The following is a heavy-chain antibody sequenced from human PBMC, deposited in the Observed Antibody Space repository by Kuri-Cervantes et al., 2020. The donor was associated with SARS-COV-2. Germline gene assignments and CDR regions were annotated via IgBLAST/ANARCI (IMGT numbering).Heavy chain of an antibody. J-gene: IGHJ6*02. Sequence: ASVKVSCKASGYTFTGYYMHWVRQAPGQGLEWMGWINPNSGGTNYAQKFQGRVTMTRDTSISTAYMELGRLRSDDTAVYYCATSDCTNGACYSHYYYYGMDVWGQGTTVTVSS. CDR1: GYTFTGYY. V-gene: IGHV1-2*02. D-gene: IGHD2-8*01. CDR3: ATSDCTNGACYSHYYYYGMDV. CDR2: INPNSGGT.